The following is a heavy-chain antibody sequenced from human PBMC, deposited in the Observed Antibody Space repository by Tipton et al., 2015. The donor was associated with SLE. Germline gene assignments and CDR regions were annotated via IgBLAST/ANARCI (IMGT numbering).Heavy chain of an antibody. V-gene: IGHV4-61*05. J-gene: IGHJ5*02. CDR3: ARGRPLVGATEGWFDP. CDR1: GGSISSSSYY. CDR2: IYYSGST. Sequence: TLSLTCTVSGGSISSSSYYWGWIRQPPGKGLEWIGYIYYSGSTNYNPSLKSRVTISVDTSKNQFSLKLSFVTAADTAVYYCARGRPLVGATEGWFDPWGQGTLVTVSS. D-gene: IGHD1-26*01.